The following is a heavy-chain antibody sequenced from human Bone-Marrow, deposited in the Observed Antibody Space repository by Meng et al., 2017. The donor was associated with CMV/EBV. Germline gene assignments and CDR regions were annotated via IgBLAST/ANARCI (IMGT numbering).Heavy chain of an antibody. J-gene: IGHJ4*02. D-gene: IGHD5-24*01. CDR3: TTGRDGSGRWGVDY. CDR2: IKSKTDGGTT. Sequence: GGFLRLSCAASGFTFSNAWMSWVRQAPGKGLEWVGRIKSKTDGGTTDYAAPVKGRFTISRDDSKNTLYLQMNSLKTEDTAVYYCTTGRDGSGRWGVDYWGQGTLVTVSS. CDR1: GFTFSNAW. V-gene: IGHV3-15*01.